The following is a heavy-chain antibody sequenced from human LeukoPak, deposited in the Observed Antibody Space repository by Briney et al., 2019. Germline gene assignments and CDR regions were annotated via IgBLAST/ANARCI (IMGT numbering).Heavy chain of an antibody. CDR2: ISSSSSSTI. D-gene: IGHD2-2*01. V-gene: IGHV3-48*01. J-gene: IGHJ4*02. Sequence: GGSLRLSFAASGFTFSSYSMNWVRQAPGKGLEWVSYISSSSSSTIYYADSVKGRFTISRDNAKNSLYLQMNSLRAEDTAVYYCARDCSSTSCSIHWGQGTLVTVSS. CDR1: GFTFSSYS. CDR3: ARDCSSTSCSIH.